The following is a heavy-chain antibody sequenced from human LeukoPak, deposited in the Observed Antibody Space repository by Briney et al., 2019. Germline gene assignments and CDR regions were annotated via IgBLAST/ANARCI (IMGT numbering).Heavy chain of an antibody. Sequence: GGSLRLSCAASGFTFSSYSMNWVRQAPGKGLEWVSYISSSSSSTIYYADSVKGRFTHSRDNAKNSLYLQMNSLRDEDTAVYYCASDGLSKLLSFAFDIWGQGTVDPVSS. J-gene: IGHJ3*02. V-gene: IGHV3-48*02. D-gene: IGHD2-2*01. CDR2: ISSSSSSTI. CDR1: GFTFSSYS. CDR3: ASDGLSKLLSFAFDI.